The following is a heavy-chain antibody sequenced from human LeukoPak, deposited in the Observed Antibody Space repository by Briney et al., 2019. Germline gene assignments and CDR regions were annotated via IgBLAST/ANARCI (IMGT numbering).Heavy chain of an antibody. CDR2: INHSGST. CDR3: ARGRLLLWFGGRNWFDP. Sequence: PSETLSLTCAVYGGSFSGYYWSWIRQPPGKGLEWIGEINHSGSTNYNPSLKSRVTISVDTSKNQFSLKLSSVTAADTAVYYCARGRLLLWFGGRNWFDPWGQGTLSPSPQ. V-gene: IGHV4-34*01. CDR1: GGSFSGYY. J-gene: IGHJ5*02. D-gene: IGHD3-10*01.